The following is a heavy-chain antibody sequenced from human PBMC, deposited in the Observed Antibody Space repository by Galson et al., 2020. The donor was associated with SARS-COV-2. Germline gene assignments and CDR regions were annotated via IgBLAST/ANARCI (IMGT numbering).Heavy chain of an antibody. CDR1: GFSLTTSGVG. CDR3: AHGREGVDYFEN. Sequence: SGPTLVKPTQTLTLTCTFSGFSLTTSGVGVGWIRQPPGKALEWLALIYWDDEKRYSPSLKTRLNVSKDTSKNQVVLTVSNMDPVDTGTYFWAHGREGVDYFENRGRGALVSVSS. D-gene: IGHD3-10*01. J-gene: IGHJ4*02. V-gene: IGHV2-5*02. CDR2: IYWDDEK.